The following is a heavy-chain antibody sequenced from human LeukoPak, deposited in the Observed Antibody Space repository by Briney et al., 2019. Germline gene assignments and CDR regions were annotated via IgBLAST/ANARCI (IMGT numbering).Heavy chain of an antibody. CDR2: IYSGSST. CDR1: GFTVSSNY. J-gene: IGHJ5*02. CDR3: AREGAEGHFDP. V-gene: IGHV3-66*01. Sequence: PGGSLRLSCAASGFTVSSNYMSWVRQAPGKGLEWVSVIYSGSSTYYADSVKGRFTISRDNSKNTLYLQMNSLRAEDTAVYYCAREGAEGHFDPWGQGTLVTVSS.